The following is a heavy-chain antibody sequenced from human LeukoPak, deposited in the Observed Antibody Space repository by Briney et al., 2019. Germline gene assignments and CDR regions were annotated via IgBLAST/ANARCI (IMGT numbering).Heavy chain of an antibody. J-gene: IGHJ4*02. CDR2: MYYSGST. CDR1: GGSISGYY. CDR3: TRAGSGYSFDY. D-gene: IGHD5-18*01. V-gene: IGHV4-59*01. Sequence: PSETLSPTCTVSGGSISGYYWSWIRQPPGKGLEWIGYMYYSGSTNYNPSLKSRVTISVDTSKNQFSLKLSSVTAADTAVYYCTRAGSGYSFDYWGQGTLVTVSS.